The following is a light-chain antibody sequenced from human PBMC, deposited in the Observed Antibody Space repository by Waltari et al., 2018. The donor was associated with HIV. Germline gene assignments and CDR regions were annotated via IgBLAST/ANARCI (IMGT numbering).Light chain of an antibody. CDR1: SSDVGAYNY. CDR2: DVN. CDR3: SSYIGAYTWV. Sequence: QSALTQPRSVSGSPGQSVTISCTGTSSDVGAYNYVSWYQQHPGKAPTLMIYDVNKRPSGCPDRFFGSKAGNTASLTISGLQADDEAYYDCSSYIGAYTWVFGGGAKLTVL. J-gene: IGLJ3*02. V-gene: IGLV2-11*01.